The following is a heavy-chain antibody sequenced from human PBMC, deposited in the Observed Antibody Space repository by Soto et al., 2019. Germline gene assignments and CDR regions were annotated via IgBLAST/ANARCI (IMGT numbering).Heavy chain of an antibody. V-gene: IGHV3-33*01. CDR1: GFTFSSYG. CDR2: IWYDGSNK. J-gene: IGHJ4*02. D-gene: IGHD1-26*01. Sequence: GGSLRLSCAASGFTFSSYGMHWVRQAPGKGLEWVAVIWYDGSNKYYADSVKGRFTISRDNSKNTLYLQMNSLRAEDTAVYYCARDGYSGTNFDYWGQGTLVTVSS. CDR3: ARDGYSGTNFDY.